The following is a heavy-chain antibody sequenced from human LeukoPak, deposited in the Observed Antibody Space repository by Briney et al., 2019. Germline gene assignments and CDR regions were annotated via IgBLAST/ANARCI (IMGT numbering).Heavy chain of an antibody. D-gene: IGHD5-18*01. CDR2: ISGSGGST. V-gene: IGHV3-23*01. Sequence: PGGSLRLSCAASGFTFSSYGMSWVRQAPGKGLEWVSAISGSGGSTYYADSVKGRFTISRDNSKNTLYLQMNSLRAEDTAVYYCAKGQSGYSYGYRDYWGQGTLVTVSS. J-gene: IGHJ4*02. CDR1: GFTFSSYG. CDR3: AKGQSGYSYGYRDY.